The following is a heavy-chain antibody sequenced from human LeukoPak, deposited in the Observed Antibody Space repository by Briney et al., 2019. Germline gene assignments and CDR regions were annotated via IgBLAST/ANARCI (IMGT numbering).Heavy chain of an antibody. CDR2: IYSGGST. CDR1: GFTVSSNY. V-gene: IGHV3-66*01. J-gene: IGHJ4*02. D-gene: IGHD3-16*02. CDR3: ASRGGTYYDYVWGSYPALAFDY. Sequence: PGGSLRLSCAASGFTVSSNYMSWVRQAPGEGLEWVSVIYSGGSTYYADSVKGRFTISRDNSKNTLYLQMNSLRAEDTAVYYCASRGGTYYDYVWGSYPALAFDYWGQGTLVTVSS.